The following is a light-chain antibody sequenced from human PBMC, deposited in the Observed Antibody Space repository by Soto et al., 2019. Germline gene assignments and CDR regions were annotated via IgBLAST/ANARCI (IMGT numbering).Light chain of an antibody. J-gene: IGKJ5*01. V-gene: IGKV1-5*03. CDR1: QSVKNW. CDR2: KVS. CDR3: LQYKTFSLVT. Sequence: DIQVTQSPSTLSASVGDRVTITCRASQSVKNWLAWYQQKPGKAPKLLIYKVSTLESGVPSRFSGSASESDFSLTISAVQPDDFATYYCLQYKTFSLVTFGQGTRLEI.